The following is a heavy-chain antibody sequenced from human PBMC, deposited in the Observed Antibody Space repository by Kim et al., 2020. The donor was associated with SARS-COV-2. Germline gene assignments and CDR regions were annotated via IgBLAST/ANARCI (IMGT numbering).Heavy chain of an antibody. J-gene: IGHJ6*02. Sequence: YADSVKGRFIISRDNSKNKLFRQMGSLRAEDMAVYYCARELIAGRCYCMDVWGQGTTVTVSS. V-gene: IGHV3-64*02. D-gene: IGHD3-10*01. CDR3: ARELIAGRCYCMDV.